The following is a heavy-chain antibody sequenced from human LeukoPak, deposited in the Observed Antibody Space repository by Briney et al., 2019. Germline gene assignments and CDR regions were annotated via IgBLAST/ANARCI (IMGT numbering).Heavy chain of an antibody. Sequence: PSETLSLTCAVYGGPFSGYYWSWIRQPPGKGLEWIGEINHSGSTNYNPSLKSRVTISVDTSKNQFSLKLSSVTAADTAVYYCASAGYSSSSFDYWGQGTLVTVSS. V-gene: IGHV4-34*01. D-gene: IGHD6-6*01. CDR3: ASAGYSSSSFDY. CDR1: GGPFSGYY. J-gene: IGHJ4*02. CDR2: INHSGST.